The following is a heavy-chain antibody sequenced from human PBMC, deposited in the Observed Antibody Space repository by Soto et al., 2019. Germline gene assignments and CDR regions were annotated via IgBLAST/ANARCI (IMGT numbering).Heavy chain of an antibody. CDR2: IKRDGSEK. J-gene: IGHJ1*01. CDR3: TRGEWCGITGCYDLTRAEYFQY. Sequence: EVQLVESGGDLVQPGGSLRLSCAASGFTFSSYWMNWVRQAPGKGLEWVANIKRDGSEKTYVDSVKGRFTISRDNARNSLYLQMNSLRAEDTAVYYCTRGEWCGITGCYDLTRAEYFQYWGQGTQVTVSS. CDR1: GFTFSSYW. D-gene: IGHD2-2*01. V-gene: IGHV3-7*03.